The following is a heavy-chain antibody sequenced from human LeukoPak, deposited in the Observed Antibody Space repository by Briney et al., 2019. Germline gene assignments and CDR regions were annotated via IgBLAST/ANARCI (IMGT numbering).Heavy chain of an antibody. J-gene: IGHJ3*02. CDR2: IYYSGST. CDR3: ARGRFCSADICSGGDAFDI. CDR1: GGSISSYY. D-gene: IGHD3-3*01. V-gene: IGHV4-59*01. Sequence: SETLSLTCTVSGGSISSYYWSWIRQPPGKGLEWIGYIYYSGSTNYNPSLKSRVTISVDTSKNQFSLKLSSVTAADTAVYYCARGRFCSADICSGGDAFDIWGQGTMVSVSS.